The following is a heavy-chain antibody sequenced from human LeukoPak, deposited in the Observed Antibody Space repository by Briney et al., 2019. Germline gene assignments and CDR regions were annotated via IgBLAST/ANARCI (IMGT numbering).Heavy chain of an antibody. V-gene: IGHV3-23*01. CDR2: ISGSGST. Sequence: GGSLRLSCVASGFTFSSYAMTWVRQAPGKGLEWVSAISGSGSTYYADSVKGRFTISRDNARNSLYLQMNSLRAEDTAVYYCTELRNTMNRGVRGKGTTVTISS. J-gene: IGHJ6*04. D-gene: IGHD2-2*01. CDR1: GFTFSSYA. CDR3: TELRNTMNRGV.